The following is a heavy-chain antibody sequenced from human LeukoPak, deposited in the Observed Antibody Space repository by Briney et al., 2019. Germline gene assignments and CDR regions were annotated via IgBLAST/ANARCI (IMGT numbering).Heavy chain of an antibody. CDR2: INHSGST. D-gene: IGHD3-10*01. CDR1: GGSFSGYY. Sequence: SETLSLTCAVYGGSFSGYYWSWIRQPPGKGLEWIGEINHSGSTNYNPSLKSRVTISVDTSKNQFSLKLSSVTAADTAVYYCARARYSDFYGMDVWGQGTTVTVSS. V-gene: IGHV4-34*01. CDR3: ARARYSDFYGMDV. J-gene: IGHJ6*02.